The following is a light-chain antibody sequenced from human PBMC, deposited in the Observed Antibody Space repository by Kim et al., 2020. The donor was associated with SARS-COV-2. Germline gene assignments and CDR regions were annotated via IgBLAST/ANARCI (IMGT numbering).Light chain of an antibody. CDR3: QSYDSSLSVV. J-gene: IGLJ2*01. CDR1: SSNIGAGYE. V-gene: IGLV1-40*01. CDR2: ANT. Sequence: QSVLTQPPSVSGAPGQRVTISCTGSSSNIGAGYEVHWYQQLPGTAPKLLIYANTNRPSGVPDRFSGSKSGTSASLAITGLQAEDEADYHCQSYDSSLSVVFGGGTQLTVL.